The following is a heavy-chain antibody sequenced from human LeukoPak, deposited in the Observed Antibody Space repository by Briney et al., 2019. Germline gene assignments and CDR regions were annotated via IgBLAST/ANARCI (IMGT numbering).Heavy chain of an antibody. Sequence: GASVKVSCKASGGTFSSYAISWVRQARGQGLEWMGGIIPIFGTAKYAQNFQGRVSIAADRSTSTAYMELSSLRSEDTAVYYCARLYTHYDSSGYYYEDFWGQGTLVTVSS. CDR1: GGTFSSYA. J-gene: IGHJ4*02. CDR3: ARLYTHYDSSGYYYEDF. V-gene: IGHV1-69*06. D-gene: IGHD3-22*01. CDR2: IIPIFGTA.